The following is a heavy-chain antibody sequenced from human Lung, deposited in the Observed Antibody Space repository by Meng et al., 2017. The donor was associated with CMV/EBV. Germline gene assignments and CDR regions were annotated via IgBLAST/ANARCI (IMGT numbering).Heavy chain of an antibody. D-gene: IGHD3-3*01. Sequence: ASVXVSCKDSGYTFTSYGISWGRQSPGQGLEWMGWISAYNGNTNYAQKLQGRVTMTTDTSTSTAYMELRSLRSDDTAVYYCAGDPIRVLRFLEWNYYYNGMDVWXQGTTVTVSS. CDR3: AGDPIRVLRFLEWNYYYNGMDV. CDR2: ISAYNGNT. J-gene: IGHJ6*02. CDR1: GYTFTSYG. V-gene: IGHV1-18*01.